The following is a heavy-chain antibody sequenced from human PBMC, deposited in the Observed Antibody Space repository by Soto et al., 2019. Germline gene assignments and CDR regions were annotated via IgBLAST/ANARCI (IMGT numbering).Heavy chain of an antibody. CDR3: ARRWGRTFDY. Sequence: SETLSLTCTVSGGSTSSYYWSWIRQPPGKGLEWIGYIYYSGSTNYNPSLKSRVTISVDTSKNQFSLKLSSVTAADTAVYYCARRWGRTFDYWGQGTLVTVSS. CDR2: IYYSGST. D-gene: IGHD7-27*01. V-gene: IGHV4-59*08. J-gene: IGHJ4*02. CDR1: GGSTSSYY.